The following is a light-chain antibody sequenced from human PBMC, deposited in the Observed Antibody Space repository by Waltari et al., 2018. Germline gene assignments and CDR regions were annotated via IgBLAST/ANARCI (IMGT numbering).Light chain of an antibody. Sequence: QSVLTQPPSVSEAPGQKVTISCSGSSSSIGNNYVSWYQHLPGTAPKLLMYGNDKRPSWIPDRFSGSKSGTSATLGITGLQTGDEADYYCASWDNSLSVEIIGGGTKLTVL. V-gene: IGLV1-51*02. CDR1: SSSIGNNY. J-gene: IGLJ2*01. CDR3: ASWDNSLSVEI. CDR2: GND.